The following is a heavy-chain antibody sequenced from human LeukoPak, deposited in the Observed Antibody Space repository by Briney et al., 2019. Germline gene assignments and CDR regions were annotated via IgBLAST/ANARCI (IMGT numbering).Heavy chain of an antibody. D-gene: IGHD2-15*01. CDR2: ISYDGSNK. Sequence: GGSLRLSCAASGFTFSSYAMHWVRQAPGKGLEWVAVISYDGSNKYYADSVKGRFTISRDNSKNTLYLQMNSLRAEDTAVYYCARDLRGSGHGHWGQGTLVTVSS. V-gene: IGHV3-30*04. CDR1: GFTFSSYA. J-gene: IGHJ4*02. CDR3: ARDLRGSGHGH.